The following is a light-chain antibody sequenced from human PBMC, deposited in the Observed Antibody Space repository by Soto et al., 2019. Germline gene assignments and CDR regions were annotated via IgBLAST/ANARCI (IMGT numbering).Light chain of an antibody. CDR2: KAS. V-gene: IGKV1-5*03. Sequence: DIQMTQSPSTLSASVGERVTITCRASQSISSWLVWYQQKPGQAPKLLIYKASSLESGVPSRFNDSGSGTEFTLTISSLQPDDFATYYCQQYSSYSTFGQGTKVEIK. J-gene: IGKJ1*01. CDR1: QSISSW. CDR3: QQYSSYST.